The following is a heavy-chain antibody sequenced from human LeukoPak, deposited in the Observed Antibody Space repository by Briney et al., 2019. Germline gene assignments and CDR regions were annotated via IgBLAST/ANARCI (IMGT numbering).Heavy chain of an antibody. CDR1: GFTVSSNF. Sequence: GGSLRLSCAASGFTVSSNFMNWVRQAPGKGLEWVSDYADSVKGRFTISRDNSKNTLYLQMNSPRAEDTAVYYCARDLLGGGTFDIWGQGTMVTVSS. J-gene: IGHJ3*02. D-gene: IGHD3-16*01. V-gene: IGHV3-53*01. CDR3: ARDLLGGGTFDI.